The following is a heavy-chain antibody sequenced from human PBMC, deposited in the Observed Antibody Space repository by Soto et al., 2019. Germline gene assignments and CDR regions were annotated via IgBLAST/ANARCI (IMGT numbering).Heavy chain of an antibody. CDR2: IIPIFGTA. D-gene: IGHD4-4*01. CDR3: ARDGGVYDYSPFDY. CDR1: GDTFSSYA. Sequence: QVQLVQSGAEVKKPGSSVKDSCKASGDTFSSYAISWVQQAPGQGLKWMGGIIPIFGTANYAQKFQGRVTITADESTSTAYMELSSLRSVDTAVYYCARDGGVYDYSPFDYWGQGTLVTVSS. J-gene: IGHJ4*02. V-gene: IGHV1-69*12.